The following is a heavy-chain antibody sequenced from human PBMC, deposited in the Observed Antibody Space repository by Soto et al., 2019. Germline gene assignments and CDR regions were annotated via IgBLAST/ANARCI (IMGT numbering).Heavy chain of an antibody. CDR1: GAPITGGDYS. D-gene: IGHD2-2*01. CDR3: ARRRVVVPAAVMFNCLDP. Sequence: PSETLSLTCAISGAPITGGDYSWNWIRQPPGKGLEWIGYIFHGGSTYYNPSLRSRVTISVDRSRTQFSLKMSSVTAADTAVYYCARRRVVVPAAVMFNCLDPWGQGALVTVSS. J-gene: IGHJ5*02. V-gene: IGHV4-30-2*01. CDR2: IFHGGST.